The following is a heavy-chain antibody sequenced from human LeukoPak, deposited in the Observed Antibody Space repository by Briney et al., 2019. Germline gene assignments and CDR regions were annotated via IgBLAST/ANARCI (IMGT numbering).Heavy chain of an antibody. CDR3: ARGSYGSGSELDY. V-gene: IGHV1-2*02. D-gene: IGHD3-10*01. J-gene: IGHJ4*02. Sequence: VASVKVSCKASGYTFTGYYMHWVRQAPGQGLEWMGWINPNSGGTNYAQKFQGRVTMTRDTSISTAYMELSRLRSDDTAVYYCARGSYGSGSELDYWGQGTLVTVSS. CDR1: GYTFTGYY. CDR2: INPNSGGT.